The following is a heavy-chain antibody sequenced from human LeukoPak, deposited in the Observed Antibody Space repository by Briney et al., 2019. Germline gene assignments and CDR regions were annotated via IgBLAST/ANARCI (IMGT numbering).Heavy chain of an antibody. CDR1: GGSFSGYY. CDR3: ATKNYVWRSYRD. D-gene: IGHD3-16*02. Sequence: PSETLSLTCAVDGGSFSGYYWSWIRQPPGKGLEWIGEINHSGSTNYNPSLKSRVTISVDTSKNQFSLKLSSVTAADTAVYYCATKNYVWRSYRDWGQGALVTVSS. CDR2: INHSGST. V-gene: IGHV4-34*01. J-gene: IGHJ4*02.